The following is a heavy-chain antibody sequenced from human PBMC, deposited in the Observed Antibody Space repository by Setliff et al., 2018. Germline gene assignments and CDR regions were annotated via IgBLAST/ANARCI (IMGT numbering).Heavy chain of an antibody. CDR2: INPKSDGT. J-gene: IGHJ6*03. CDR1: GYSFTDYY. Sequence: ASVKVSCKASGYSFTDYYMHWVRQVPGRGLEWMGWINPKSDGTRYAQKFQGRVTMTRDTSISTAYMELSSLRSDDTAVYYCATVVRGGTSRTSYYYYYMDVWGKGTTVTVSS. D-gene: IGHD1-26*01. V-gene: IGHV1-2*02. CDR3: ATVVRGGTSRTSYYYYYMDV.